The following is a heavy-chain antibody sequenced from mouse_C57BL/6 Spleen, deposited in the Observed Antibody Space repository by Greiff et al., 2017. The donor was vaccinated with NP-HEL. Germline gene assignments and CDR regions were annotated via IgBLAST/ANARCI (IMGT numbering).Heavy chain of an antibody. D-gene: IGHD1-1*01. CDR1: GYAFSSYW. V-gene: IGHV1-80*01. J-gene: IGHJ1*03. CDR2: IYPGDGDT. Sequence: VQGVESGAELVKPGASVKISCKASGYAFSSYWMNWVKQRPGKGLEWIGQIYPGDGDTNYNGKFKGKATLTADKSSSTAYMQLSSLTSEDSAVYFCARWALLPFDVWGTGTTVTVSS. CDR3: ARWALLPFDV.